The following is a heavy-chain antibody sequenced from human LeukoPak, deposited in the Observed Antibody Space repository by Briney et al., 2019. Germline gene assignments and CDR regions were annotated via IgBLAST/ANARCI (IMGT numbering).Heavy chain of an antibody. CDR1: GFTFSRAG. D-gene: IGHD5-24*01. V-gene: IGHV3-64*02. Sequence: QPGGSLRLSCAASGFTFSRAGMHWVRQAPGKGLEYVSAISDNGATTYYADSVKGRFIVSRDNSKNTLYLQMGSLRAEDMAVYYCARDSVATITNPTAQPTDWGQGTLVTVSS. CDR2: ISDNGATT. CDR3: ARDSVATITNPTAQPTD. J-gene: IGHJ4*02.